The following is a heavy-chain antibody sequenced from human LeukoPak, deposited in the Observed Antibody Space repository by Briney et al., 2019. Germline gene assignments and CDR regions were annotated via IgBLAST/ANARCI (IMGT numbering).Heavy chain of an antibody. CDR3: ARGGSYLSAFDI. Sequence: GGSLRLSCEASGFSFSSYGMQWVRQAPGKGLEWVAFIQNDGSKKYYADSVRGRFTISRDNSKNTLYLQMNSLRAEDTAVYYCARGGSYLSAFDIWGQGTMVTVSS. V-gene: IGHV3-30*02. CDR1: GFSFSSYG. CDR2: IQNDGSKK. J-gene: IGHJ3*02. D-gene: IGHD1-26*01.